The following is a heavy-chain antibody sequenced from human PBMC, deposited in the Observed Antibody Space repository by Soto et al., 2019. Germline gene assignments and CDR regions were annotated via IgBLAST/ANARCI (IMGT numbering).Heavy chain of an antibody. V-gene: IGHV3-74*01. CDR1: GFTYTNYW. CDR3: VRGAAKVYGGGV. J-gene: IGHJ6*01. D-gene: IGHD1-26*01. Sequence: EVQVVESGGGLVQPGGSLRLSCAASGFTYTNYWMHWVRQAPGKGLVWVSRTNSDGSITNYADSVTGRFTMARDNAMNTVYLHRNRPRAADTAVYFWVRGAAKVYGGGVWGEGTTVSFSS. CDR2: TNSDGSIT.